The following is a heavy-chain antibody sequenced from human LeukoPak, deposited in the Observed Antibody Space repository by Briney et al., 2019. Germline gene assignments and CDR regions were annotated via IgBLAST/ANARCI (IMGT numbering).Heavy chain of an antibody. J-gene: IGHJ4*02. Sequence: PSETLSLTCAVYGGSFSGYYWSWIRQPPGKGLEWIGEINHSGSTNYNPSLKSRVTISVDTSKNQFSLKLSSVTAADTAVYYCARRGRRYSYGHEDYWGQGTLVTVSS. CDR1: GGSFSGYY. V-gene: IGHV4-34*01. D-gene: IGHD5-18*01. CDR2: INHSGST. CDR3: ARRGRRYSYGHEDY.